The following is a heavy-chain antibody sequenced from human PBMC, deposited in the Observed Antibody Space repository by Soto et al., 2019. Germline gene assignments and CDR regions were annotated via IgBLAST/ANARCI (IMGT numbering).Heavy chain of an antibody. D-gene: IGHD3-16*02. Sequence: QVQLQESGPGLVKPSQTLSLTCTVSGGSISSGGYYWSWIRQHPGKGLEWIGYIYYSGSTYYNPSLKSRVTISVATSKNQFSLKLSSVTAADTAVYSCATMITFGGVIVRDYWGQGTLVTVSS. CDR1: GGSISSGGYY. CDR3: ATMITFGGVIVRDY. V-gene: IGHV4-31*03. CDR2: IYYSGST. J-gene: IGHJ4*02.